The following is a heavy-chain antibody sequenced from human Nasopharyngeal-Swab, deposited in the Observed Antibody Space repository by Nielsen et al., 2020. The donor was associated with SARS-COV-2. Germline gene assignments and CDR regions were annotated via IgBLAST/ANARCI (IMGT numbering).Heavy chain of an antibody. Sequence: VRQAPGKGLEWVPGVSGSGGTTKYADSVKGRFTISRDNSKNKLYLQMHSLRVEDTAVYYCAKDRYCSGGACYFSGFDYWGLGTLVTVSS. CDR3: AKDRYCSGGACYFSGFDY. J-gene: IGHJ4*02. CDR2: VSGSGGTT. V-gene: IGHV3-23*01. D-gene: IGHD2-15*01.